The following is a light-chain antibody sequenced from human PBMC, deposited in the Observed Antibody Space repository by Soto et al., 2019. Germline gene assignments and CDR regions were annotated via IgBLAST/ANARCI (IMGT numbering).Light chain of an antibody. J-gene: IGKJ1*01. CDR2: DAS. Sequence: DIQMTQSPSTLSASVGDRVTITCRASQSISSWLAWYQQKPGKAPKLLIYDASSLESGVPSRFSGSGSGTEFTLTISSLQTDDFATYSCQQYNSFWTFGQGTKVEIK. CDR3: QQYNSFWT. V-gene: IGKV1-5*01. CDR1: QSISSW.